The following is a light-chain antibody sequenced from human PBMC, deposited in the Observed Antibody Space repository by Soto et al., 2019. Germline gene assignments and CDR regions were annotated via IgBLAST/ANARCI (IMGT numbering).Light chain of an antibody. J-gene: IGKJ4*01. CDR2: DAS. V-gene: IGKV3-11*01. CDR3: QQRSNWPLT. Sequence: EVVLTQSPGTLSLSPGERATVSCRASQSVPSSYLAWYQQKPGQAPRLLIYDASNRATGIPARFSGSGSGTDFTLTISSLEPEDFAVYYCQQRSNWPLTFGGGTKVDIK. CDR1: QSVPSSY.